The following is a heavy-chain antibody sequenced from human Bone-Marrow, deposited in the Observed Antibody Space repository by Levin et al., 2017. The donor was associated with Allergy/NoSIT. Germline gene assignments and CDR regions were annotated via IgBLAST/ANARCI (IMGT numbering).Heavy chain of an antibody. J-gene: IGHJ5*02. CDR1: GGSISSSGYF. CDR2: IYYSGNT. V-gene: IGHV4-39*07. Sequence: PGGSLRLSCTVSGGSISSSGYFWGWIRQPPGKGLEWIGSIYYSGNTYYNPSLKSRVTMSLDTSKNQFSLNLSSVTAADTAVYYCARDAPYRSGSYDNWFDPWGQGTLVTVSS. D-gene: IGHD3-10*01. CDR3: ARDAPYRSGSYDNWFDP.